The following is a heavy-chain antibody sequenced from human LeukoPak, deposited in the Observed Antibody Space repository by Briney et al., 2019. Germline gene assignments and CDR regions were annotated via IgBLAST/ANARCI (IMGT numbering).Heavy chain of an antibody. V-gene: IGHV4-59*01. CDR3: ARHPKGIQLWLPKPHFDP. J-gene: IGHJ5*02. CDR2: IYYSGST. CDR1: GGSISSYY. D-gene: IGHD5-18*01. Sequence: SETLSLTCTVSGGSISSYYWSWIRQPPGKGLEWIGYIYYSGSTNYNPSLKSRVTISVDTSKNQFSLKLSSVTAADTAVYYCARHPKGIQLWLPKPHFDPWGQGTLVTVSS.